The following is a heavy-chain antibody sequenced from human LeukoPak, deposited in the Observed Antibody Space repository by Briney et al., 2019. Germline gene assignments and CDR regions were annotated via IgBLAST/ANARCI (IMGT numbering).Heavy chain of an antibody. CDR2: IIPILGIA. CDR3: ARDRQFRKTPTVTTTNDY. D-gene: IGHD4-17*01. Sequence: GSSVKVSCKASGGTFSSYAISWVRQAPGQGLEWMGGIIPILGIANYAQKFQGRVTITADKSTSTAYMELSSLRSEDTAVYYCARDRQFRKTPTVTTTNDYWGQGTLVTVSS. CDR1: GGTFSSYA. V-gene: IGHV1-69*04. J-gene: IGHJ4*02.